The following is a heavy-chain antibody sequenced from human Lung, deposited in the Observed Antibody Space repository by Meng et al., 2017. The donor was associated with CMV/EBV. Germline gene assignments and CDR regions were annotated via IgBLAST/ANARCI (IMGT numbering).Heavy chain of an antibody. CDR1: GGSFSGYY. CDR2: INHSGST. CDR3: ARGGYCSSTSCYKLYRNWFDP. Sequence: GSLRLXCAVYGGSFSGYYWSWIRQPPGKGLEWIGEINHSGSTNYNPSLKSRVTISVDTSKNQFSLKLSSVTAADTAVYYCARGGYCSSTSCYKLYRNWFDPWGQGTLVXVSS. V-gene: IGHV4-34*01. D-gene: IGHD2-2*02. J-gene: IGHJ5*02.